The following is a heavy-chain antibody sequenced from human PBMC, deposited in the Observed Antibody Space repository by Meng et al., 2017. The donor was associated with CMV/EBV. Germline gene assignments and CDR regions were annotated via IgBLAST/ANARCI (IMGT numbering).Heavy chain of an antibody. CDR3: ARDSRDYDFWSGRRRYYYYGMDV. D-gene: IGHD3-3*01. CDR1: GFTFSTYW. CDR2: IKQDGSEK. V-gene: IGHV3-7*01. J-gene: IGHJ6*02. Sequence: GGSLRLSCAASGFTFSTYWMTWVRQAPGKGLEWVANIKQDGSEKYYVDSVEGRFTISRDNAKNSLFLQMNSLRAEDTAVYYCARDSRDYDFWSGRRRYYYYGMDVWGQGTTVTVSS.